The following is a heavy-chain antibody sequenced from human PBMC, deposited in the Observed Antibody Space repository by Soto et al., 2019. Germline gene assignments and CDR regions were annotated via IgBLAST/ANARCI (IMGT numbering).Heavy chain of an antibody. CDR2: INPNSGGT. J-gene: IGHJ4*02. D-gene: IGHD1-26*01. CDR3: APLSGSYDY. Sequence: ASVKVSCKASGGTFSSYAIRWVRQAPGQGREWMGWINPNSGGTNYAQKFQGRVTLTRDTSISTPYMELSRLRSDDTAVYYCAPLSGSYDYWGQGTLVTSPQ. V-gene: IGHV1-2*02. CDR1: GGTFSSYA.